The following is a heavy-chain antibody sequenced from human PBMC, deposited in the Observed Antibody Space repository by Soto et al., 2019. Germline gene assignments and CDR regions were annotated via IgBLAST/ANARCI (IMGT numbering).Heavy chain of an antibody. CDR3: ARHAFGAKIFFAY. J-gene: IGHJ4*01. V-gene: IGHV4-39*01. CDR2: IHYSGST. Sequence: PSETLSLTCTVSDGSMSSSNYYYLGWIRQPPGKGLEWIGTIHYSGSTYYNLSLKSRVTMSVDTSKNQFSLKLSSVTAADTAMYYCARHAFGAKIFFAYWGHGILVTVS. D-gene: IGHD3-10*01. CDR1: DGSMSSSNYY.